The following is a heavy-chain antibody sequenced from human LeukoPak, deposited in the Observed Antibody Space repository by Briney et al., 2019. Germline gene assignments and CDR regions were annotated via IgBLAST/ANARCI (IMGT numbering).Heavy chain of an antibody. V-gene: IGHV1-69*04. D-gene: IGHD2-2*01. J-gene: IGHJ3*02. CDR3: ARDARYCSSTSCQTDAFDI. CDR2: IIPILGIA. Sequence: SVKVSCKASGGTFSSYTISWVRQAPGQGLEWMGRIIPILGIANYEQKFQGRVTITADESTSTAYMELSSLRSEDTAVYYCARDARYCSSTSCQTDAFDIWGQGTMVTVSS. CDR1: GGTFSSYT.